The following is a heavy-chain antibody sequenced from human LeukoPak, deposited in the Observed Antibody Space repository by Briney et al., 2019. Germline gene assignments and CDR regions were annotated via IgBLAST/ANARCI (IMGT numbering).Heavy chain of an antibody. J-gene: IGHJ4*02. V-gene: IGHV3-15*07. CDR1: GFTFSNAW. Sequence: SGGSLRLSCAASGFTFSNAWMNWVRQAPGKGLEWVGRIKSKTDGGTTDYAAPVKGRFTISRDDSKSTLYLQMNSLKTEDTAVYYCTTAENYYDSSGYYYVDYWGQGTLVTVSS. CDR3: TTAENYYDSSGYYYVDY. CDR2: IKSKTDGGTT. D-gene: IGHD3-22*01.